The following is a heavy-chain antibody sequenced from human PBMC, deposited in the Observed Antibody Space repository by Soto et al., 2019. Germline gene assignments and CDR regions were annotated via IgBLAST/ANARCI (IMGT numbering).Heavy chain of an antibody. Sequence: QVQLQESGPGLVKPSGTLSLTCAVSGGSISSSNWWSWVRQPPGKGLGWFGEIFHSGSTNYNPSLKSRVTISVDKSKNQFSLKLSAVTAADTAVYYCARNRVSSGWYESWWFDPWGQGTLVTVSS. CDR2: IFHSGST. D-gene: IGHD6-19*01. CDR3: ARNRVSSGWYESWWFDP. J-gene: IGHJ5*02. V-gene: IGHV4-4*02. CDR1: GGSISSSNW.